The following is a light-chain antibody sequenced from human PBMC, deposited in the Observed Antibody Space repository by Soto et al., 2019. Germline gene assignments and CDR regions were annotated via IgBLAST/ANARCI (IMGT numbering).Light chain of an antibody. CDR2: DDN. CDR3: GSWDSSLSAYV. CDR1: SSNIGGNS. Sequence: PGWRERRVVSAARGRRVTIHCSGSSSNIGGNSVSWYQQLPGTAPKLLIYDDNKRPSGIPDRFSGSKSGTSATLGITGFQNGDEADYYCGSWDSSLSAYVFGTGTKVTVL. J-gene: IGLJ1*01. V-gene: IGLV1-51*01.